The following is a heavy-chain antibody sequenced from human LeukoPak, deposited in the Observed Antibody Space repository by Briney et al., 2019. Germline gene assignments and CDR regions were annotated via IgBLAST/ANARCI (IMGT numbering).Heavy chain of an antibody. D-gene: IGHD4-11*01. CDR1: GGTFSSYA. J-gene: IGHJ4*02. CDR2: IIPIFGTA. V-gene: IGHV1-69*06. Sequence: ASVKVSCKASGGTFSSYAISWVRQAPGQGLEWMGGIIPIFGTANYAQKFQGRVTITADKSTSTAYMELSSLRSEDTAVYYCARTMTTVTDFDYWGQGTLVTVSS. CDR3: ARTMTTVTDFDY.